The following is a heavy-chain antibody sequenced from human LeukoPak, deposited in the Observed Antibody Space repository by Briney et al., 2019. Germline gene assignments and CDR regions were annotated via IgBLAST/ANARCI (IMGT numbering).Heavy chain of an antibody. J-gene: IGHJ4*02. D-gene: IGHD2-2*01. CDR3: ARDGGLRACSSTSCYLDY. V-gene: IGHV4-39*07. CDR1: GGSISSSSYY. CDR2: IYYSGST. Sequence: SETLSLTCTVSGGSISSSSYYWGWIRQPPGKGLEWIGSIYYSGSTYYNPSLKSRVTISLDTSKNQFSLKLRSVTAADTAVYYCARDGGLRACSSTSCYLDYWGQGTLVTVSS.